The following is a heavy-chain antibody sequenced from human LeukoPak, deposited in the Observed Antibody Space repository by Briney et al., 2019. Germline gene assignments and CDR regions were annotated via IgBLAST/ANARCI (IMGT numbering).Heavy chain of an antibody. D-gene: IGHD3-22*01. CDR3: TTVSARPDYYDSSGYSQH. CDR2: IKSKTDGGTT. CDR1: GFTLSNTW. J-gene: IGHJ1*01. V-gene: IGHV3-15*01. Sequence: NSGESLTLSCAASGFTLSNTWMSWVRQRPMKGMEWVGRIKSKTDGGTTDYAAPVKGRFTISRDDSKNTLYLQMNSLKTEDTAVYYCTTVSARPDYYDSSGYSQHWGQGTLVTVSS.